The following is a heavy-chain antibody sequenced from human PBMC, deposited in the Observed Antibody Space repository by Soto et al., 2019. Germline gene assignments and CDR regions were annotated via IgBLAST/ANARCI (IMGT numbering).Heavy chain of an antibody. CDR1: GYSISSGYW. CDR2: VHHSGNT. CDR3: GRNGHYCVDC. J-gene: IGHJ4*02. D-gene: IGHD2-21*01. V-gene: IGHV4-4*02. Sequence: NPSETLSLTCAVSGYSISSGYWWTWVRQSAGKGLEWIGEVHHSGNTNYNPSLKSRVTISVDTSKNQFSLNLNSVTAADTAIYYCGRNGHYCVDCWGMGSLVTVSS.